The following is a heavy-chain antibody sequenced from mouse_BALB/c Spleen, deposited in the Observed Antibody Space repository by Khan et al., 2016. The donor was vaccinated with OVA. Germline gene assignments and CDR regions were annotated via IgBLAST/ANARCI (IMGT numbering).Heavy chain of an antibody. V-gene: IGHV3-2*02. D-gene: IGHD2-14*01. J-gene: IGHJ3*01. Sequence: VQLKESGPGLVKPSQSLSLTCTVTGYSITSDYAWNWIRQFPGNKLEWMGYISYSGSTSNTPSLKSRSSSTRDTSNHQFFLLLNSVTTEDKATYDWARGRYRYPFVYWGQGTLVTVAA. CDR3: ARGRYRYPFVY. CDR1: GYSITSDYA. CDR2: ISYSGST.